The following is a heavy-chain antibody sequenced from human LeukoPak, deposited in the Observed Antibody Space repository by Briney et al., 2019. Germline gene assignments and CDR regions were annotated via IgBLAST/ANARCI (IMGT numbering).Heavy chain of an antibody. CDR2: IYYSGST. V-gene: IGHV4-59*08. D-gene: IGHD5-18*01. CDR3: ARQDSYGGGGFDY. J-gene: IGHJ4*02. Sequence: SETLSLTCTVSGGSISSYYWSWIRQPPGKGLEWIGYIYYSGSTNYNPSLKSRGTISVDTSKNQFSLKLSSVTAADTAVYYCARQDSYGGGGFDYWGQGTLVTVSS. CDR1: GGSISSYY.